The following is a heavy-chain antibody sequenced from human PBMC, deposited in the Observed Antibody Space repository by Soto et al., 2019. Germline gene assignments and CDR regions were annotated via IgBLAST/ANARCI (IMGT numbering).Heavy chain of an antibody. CDR1: GFTFSSYG. V-gene: IGHV3-30*18. D-gene: IGHD6-13*01. CDR3: AQALAIAAAGPAFDP. CDR2: IPYDGSKK. Sequence: QVQLVESGGGVVQPGRSLRLSCAASGFTFSSYGMQWVRQAPGKGLEWVAVIPYDGSKKYYADSVKGRFTTSRDNSKNPLFLQRQSLRAEDTAVYYCAQALAIAAAGPAFDPWGQGTLVTVSS. J-gene: IGHJ5*02.